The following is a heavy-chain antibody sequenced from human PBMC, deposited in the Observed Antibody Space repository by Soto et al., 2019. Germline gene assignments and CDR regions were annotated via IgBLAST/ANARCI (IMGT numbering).Heavy chain of an antibody. J-gene: IGHJ5*02. D-gene: IGHD3-22*01. CDR1: GDSISNSRFY. V-gene: IGHV4-39*01. CDR2: IYHTGNA. CDR3: ARDFFDSSDYTTNWFDP. Sequence: SQTLSLTCSVSGDSISNSRFYWAWIRQPPGEGLEWIGSIYHTGNAYYNPSLKSRVTISVDTSKNQFSLKLTSVTAADAALYYCARDFFDSSDYTTNWFDPWGQGTLVTVS.